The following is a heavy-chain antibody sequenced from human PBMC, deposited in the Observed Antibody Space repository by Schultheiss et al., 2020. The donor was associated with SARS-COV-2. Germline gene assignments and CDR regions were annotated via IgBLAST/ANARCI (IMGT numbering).Heavy chain of an antibody. J-gene: IGHJ4*02. D-gene: IGHD1-14*01. CDR2: ISGSGGST. CDR3: ARDILEPPYYPDY. Sequence: GGSLRLSCAASGFTFSSYAMSWVRQAPGKGLEWVSAISGSGGSTYYADSVKGRFTISRDNAKNSLYLQMNSLRGEDTAVYYCARDILEPPYYPDYWGQGTLVTVSS. V-gene: IGHV3-23*01. CDR1: GFTFSSYA.